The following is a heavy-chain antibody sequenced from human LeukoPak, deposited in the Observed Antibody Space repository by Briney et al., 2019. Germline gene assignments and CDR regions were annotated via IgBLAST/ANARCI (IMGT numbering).Heavy chain of an antibody. V-gene: IGHV3-7*01. CDR1: RFSFSYYW. D-gene: IGHD1-7*01. CDR2: INLDGSEK. J-gene: IGHJ6*03. Sequence: PGGCLRLSRAASRFSFSYYWMSWVRQAPGKGLEWVAHINLDGSEKYYVDSVKGRFTISSDNAKKSLFMQMNALRAEDTAVYTFARTPYIRISGTLDYYYYMDVWGKGTPVTVSS. CDR3: ARTPYIRISGTLDYYYYMDV.